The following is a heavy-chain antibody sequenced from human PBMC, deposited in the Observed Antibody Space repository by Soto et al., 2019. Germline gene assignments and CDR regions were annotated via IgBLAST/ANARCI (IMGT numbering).Heavy chain of an antibody. CDR3: ALVSEVIAVAGPHRRSTFDY. CDR2: INQSGST. D-gene: IGHD6-13*01. J-gene: IGHJ4*02. Sequence: SETLSLTCAVYGGSFSGYYWSWIRQPPGKGLEWIGEINQSGSTNYNPSLKSRVTISVDTSKNQFSLSLSSVTAADTAVYYCALVSEVIAVAGPHRRSTFDYWGQGTLVTVSS. CDR1: GGSFSGYY. V-gene: IGHV4-34*01.